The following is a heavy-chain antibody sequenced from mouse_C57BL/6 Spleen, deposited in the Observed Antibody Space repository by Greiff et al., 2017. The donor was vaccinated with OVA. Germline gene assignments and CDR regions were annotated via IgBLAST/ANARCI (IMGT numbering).Heavy chain of an antibody. J-gene: IGHJ2*01. CDR2: IRNKANGYTT. D-gene: IGHD1-1*01. V-gene: IGHV7-3*01. Sequence: EVQRVESGGGLVQPGGSLSLSCAASGFTFTDYYMSWVRQPPGKALEWLGFIRNKANGYTTEYSASVKGRFTISRDNSQSILYLQMNALRAEDSATYYCARYTTVVATGYFDYRGQGTTLTVSS. CDR3: ARYTTVVATGYFDY. CDR1: GFTFTDYY.